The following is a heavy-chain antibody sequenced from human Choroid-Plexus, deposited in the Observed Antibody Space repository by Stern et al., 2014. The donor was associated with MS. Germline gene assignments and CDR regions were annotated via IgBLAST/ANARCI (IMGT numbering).Heavy chain of an antibody. CDR1: GFTFGSCA. J-gene: IGHJ5*02. Sequence: VQLAESGGGVVHPGRPLRLSCVASGFTFGSCAMNWVRQAQGKGLEWVAGVSYDGSNKYYAVSVKGRVSISRDNSQNTLYMQMSSLRPEDTGVYYCAKDLQGLTYFFDHWGQGTLVTVSS. CDR3: AKDLQGLTYFFDH. V-gene: IGHV3-30*18. CDR2: VSYDGSNK. D-gene: IGHD2-8*01.